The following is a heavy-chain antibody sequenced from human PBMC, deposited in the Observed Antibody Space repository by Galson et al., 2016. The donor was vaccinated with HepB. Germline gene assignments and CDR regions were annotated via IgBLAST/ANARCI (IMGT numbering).Heavy chain of an antibody. J-gene: IGHJ4*02. V-gene: IGHV3-74*01. CDR3: TKRPYCGDDCSDRHFDS. CDR2: IYGNGRIT. Sequence: SLRLSCAASGFTFSDYWMHWVRQVPGKGLVWVSRIYGNGRITHYADAVKGRFTISSDNAKNTLYLQMNSLRADDTAVYYCTKRPYCGDDCSDRHFDSWGQGTLVTVSS. CDR1: GFTFSDYW. D-gene: IGHD2-21*02.